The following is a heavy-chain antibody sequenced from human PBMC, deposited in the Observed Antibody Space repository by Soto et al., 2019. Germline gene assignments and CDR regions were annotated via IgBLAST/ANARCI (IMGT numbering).Heavy chain of an antibody. D-gene: IGHD2-15*01. CDR3: ARGGSRYCSGGSCYYAFDI. CDR2: MNPNSGNT. J-gene: IGHJ3*02. V-gene: IGHV1-8*01. CDR1: GYTFTSYD. Sequence: QVQLVQSGAEVKKPGASVKVSCKASGYTFTSYDINWVRQATGQGLEWMGWMNPNSGNTGYAQKFQGRVTMTRNTSIRTAYMELSSLRSEDTAVYYCARGGSRYCSGGSCYYAFDIWGQGTMVTVSS.